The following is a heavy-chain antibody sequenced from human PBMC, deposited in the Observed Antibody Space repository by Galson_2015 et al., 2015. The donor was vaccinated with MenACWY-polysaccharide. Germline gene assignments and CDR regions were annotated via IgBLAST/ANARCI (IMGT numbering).Heavy chain of an antibody. D-gene: IGHD3-22*01. CDR2: IYPGDSDT. V-gene: IGHV5-51*01. CDR3: ARHGPLANYYDTNWFDP. CDR1: GYIFTDYW. J-gene: IGHJ5*02. Sequence: QSGAEVKKPGESLKISCKGSGYIFTDYWIGWVGQMPGKGLEWMGIIYPGDSDTRYSPSFRGQVTISADKSISTAYLQWSSLKASDTAMYYCARHGPLANYYDTNWFDPWGQGSLVTVSS.